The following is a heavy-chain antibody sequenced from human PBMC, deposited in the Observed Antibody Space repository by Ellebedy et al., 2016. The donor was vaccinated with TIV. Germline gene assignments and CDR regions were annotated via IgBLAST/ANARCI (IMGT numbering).Heavy chain of an antibody. CDR3: ASYIDRTSWTRNFDY. V-gene: IGHV3-7*03. CDR2: MNIDGSEI. J-gene: IGHJ4*02. Sequence: GGSLRLXCAASGFTFTNYFMMWVRQAPGKGLEWVANMNIDGSEINYVHSVKGRFTISRDNAKNSLYLQMNSLTGEDTAVYYCASYIDRTSWTRNFDYWGQGTLVAVSS. D-gene: IGHD3/OR15-3a*01. CDR1: GFTFTNYF.